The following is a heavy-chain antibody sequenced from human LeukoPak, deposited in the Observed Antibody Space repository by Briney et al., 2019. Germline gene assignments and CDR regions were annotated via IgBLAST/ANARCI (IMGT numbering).Heavy chain of an antibody. J-gene: IGHJ6*02. CDR3: ASEEGGLDV. D-gene: IGHD2-15*01. CDR2: IKTDGTYT. Sequence: PGGSLRLSCAAPGFTFSRYWMHWVRQAPGKGLVWVSRIKTDGTYTSYADSVKGRFTISRDNAKSTLYLQMNALRGEDTAVYYCASEEGGLDVWGQGTTATVSS. V-gene: IGHV3-74*01. CDR1: GFTFSRYW.